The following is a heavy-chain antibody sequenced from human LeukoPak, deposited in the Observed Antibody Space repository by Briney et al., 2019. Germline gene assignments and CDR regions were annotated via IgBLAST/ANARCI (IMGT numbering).Heavy chain of an antibody. D-gene: IGHD1-26*01. V-gene: IGHV4-39*01. J-gene: IGHJ5*02. CDR2: LYYDGRT. CDR1: GDSVSSSNYY. Sequence: TSETLSLTCTVFGDSVSSSNYYWAWFRQPPGKGLDWIGSLYYDGRTYYSPSLESRVTVSVDTSKNQFALKLTSVTAADTAVYYCARRRGKWDVNRFDPWGPGTLVTVSS. CDR3: ARRRGKWDVNRFDP.